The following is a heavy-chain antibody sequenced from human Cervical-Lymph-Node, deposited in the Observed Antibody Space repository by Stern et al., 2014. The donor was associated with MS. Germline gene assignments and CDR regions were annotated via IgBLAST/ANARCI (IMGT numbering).Heavy chain of an antibody. J-gene: IGHJ4*02. V-gene: IGHV5-51*01. CDR3: ARHVLDTAMDPLSYYFDY. CDR1: GYSFTSYW. CDR2: IYPGDSDT. D-gene: IGHD5-18*01. Sequence: EVQLVESGAEVKKPGESLKISCKGSGYSFTSYWIGWVRQMPGKGLEWMGNIYPGDSDTRYSPSFQGQVTISADKSISTAYLQWSSLKASDTAMYYCARHVLDTAMDPLSYYFDYWGQGTLVTVSS.